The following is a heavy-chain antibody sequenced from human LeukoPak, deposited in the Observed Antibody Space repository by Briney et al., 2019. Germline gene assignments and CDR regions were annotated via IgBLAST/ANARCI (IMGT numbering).Heavy chain of an antibody. CDR3: ATTLPRFGELFIRTLYDAFDI. D-gene: IGHD3-10*01. J-gene: IGHJ3*02. V-gene: IGHV1-69*13. Sequence: ASVKVSCKASGGTFSSYAISWVRQAPGQGLEWMGGIIALFGTANYAQKFQGRLTITADESTSTAYMELSSLRSEDTAVYYCATTLPRFGELFIRTLYDAFDIWGQGTMVTVSS. CDR2: IIALFGTA. CDR1: GGTFSSYA.